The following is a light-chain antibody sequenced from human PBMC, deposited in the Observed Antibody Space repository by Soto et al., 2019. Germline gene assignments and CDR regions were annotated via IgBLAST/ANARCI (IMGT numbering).Light chain of an antibody. CDR1: SPNIGSNI. CDR3: AAWDVSLNGWV. J-gene: IGLJ3*02. V-gene: IGLV1-44*01. Sequence: QSVLTQPPSASGTPGQRVTISCSGXSPNIGSNIVNWYQQFPGTAPKLLIYSNNQRPSGVPDRFSGSKSGTSASLAISGLQSEDEADYYCAAWDVSLNGWVFGGGTKLTVL. CDR2: SNN.